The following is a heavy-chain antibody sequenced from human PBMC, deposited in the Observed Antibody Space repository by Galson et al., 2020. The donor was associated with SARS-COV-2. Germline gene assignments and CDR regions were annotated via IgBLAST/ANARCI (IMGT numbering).Heavy chain of an antibody. D-gene: IGHD1-1*01. Sequence: SETLSLTCTVSGASMSGNYYWSWIRQPAGKGLEWIGRVHTTGGTLYHPSLVSRVTMSIDTSKSQFFLNLASVTAADTAVYFCARFSFANNDFCPEDNWGQGNLVTVSS. CDR2: VHTTGGT. J-gene: IGHJ4*02. CDR3: ARFSFANNDFCPEDN. V-gene: IGHV4-4*07. CDR1: GASMSGNYY.